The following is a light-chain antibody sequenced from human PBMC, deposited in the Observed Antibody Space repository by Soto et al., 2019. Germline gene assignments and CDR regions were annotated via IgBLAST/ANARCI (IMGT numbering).Light chain of an antibody. CDR2: DAS. CDR1: QDITNY. J-gene: IGKJ4*01. Sequence: DIRLTQSPASLSVSPGERVTXTCQASQDITNYLNWYQQKPGKAPKLLIYDASNLETGVPSRFSGSGSGTHFTFTISSLQPEDIATYYCQQYNNEPLTFGVGTKVDIK. CDR3: QQYNNEPLT. V-gene: IGKV1-33*01.